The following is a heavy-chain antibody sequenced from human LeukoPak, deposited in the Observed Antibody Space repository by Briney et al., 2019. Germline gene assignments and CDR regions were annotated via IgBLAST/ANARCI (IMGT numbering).Heavy chain of an antibody. V-gene: IGHV3-23*01. D-gene: IGHD1-26*01. Sequence: GGSLRLSCAASGFTFSIYAMSCVRQAPGKGLEWVSAISASGGDSYYADSVKGRFTISRDNSKNTLYLQMNNLRAEDTALYYCAKPTGDLLTLLFWGQGTLVTVSS. CDR3: AKPTGDLLTLLF. CDR2: ISASGGDS. J-gene: IGHJ4*02. CDR1: GFTFSIYA.